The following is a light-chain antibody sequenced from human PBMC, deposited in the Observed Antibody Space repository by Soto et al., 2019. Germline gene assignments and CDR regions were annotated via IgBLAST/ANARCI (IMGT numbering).Light chain of an antibody. J-gene: IGLJ3*02. CDR3: ETWDSNTRV. CDR1: SGHSSYI. CDR2: FEGSGSY. V-gene: IGLV4-60*02. Sequence: QLVLTQSSSASASLGSSVKLTCTLSSGHSSYIIAWHQQQPGKAPRYLMKFEGSGSYNKGSGVPDRFSGSSSGADRYLTTSILQFEYEADYYCETWDSNTRVFGGGTKLTVL.